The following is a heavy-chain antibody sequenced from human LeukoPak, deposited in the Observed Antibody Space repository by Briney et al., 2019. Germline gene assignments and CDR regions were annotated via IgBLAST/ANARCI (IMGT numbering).Heavy chain of an antibody. CDR3: ARDRLRGSGWFDP. CDR2: IYYSGST. Sequence: PSETLSLTCTVSGGSISGSYWSWIRQPPGKGLEWIAYIYYSGSTNYNPSLKSRVTISVDTSKNQSSLKLSSVTAADTAVYYCARDRLRGSGWFDPWGQGTLVTVSS. V-gene: IGHV4-59*01. CDR1: GGSISGSY. J-gene: IGHJ5*02. D-gene: IGHD2-15*01.